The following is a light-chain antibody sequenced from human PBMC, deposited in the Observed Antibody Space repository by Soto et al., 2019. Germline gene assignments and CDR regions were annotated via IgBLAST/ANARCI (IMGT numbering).Light chain of an antibody. CDR3: QSYYSSLDVV. J-gene: IGLJ2*01. CDR2: GNS. Sequence: QSVLTQPPSVSGAPGQRVTISCTGSSSNIGAGYDVHWYQQLPGTAPKLLIYGNSNRPSGVPDRFSGSKSGTSASLAITGLQAEYEADYYCQSYYSSLDVVFGGGTKVTVL. V-gene: IGLV1-40*01. CDR1: SSNIGAGYD.